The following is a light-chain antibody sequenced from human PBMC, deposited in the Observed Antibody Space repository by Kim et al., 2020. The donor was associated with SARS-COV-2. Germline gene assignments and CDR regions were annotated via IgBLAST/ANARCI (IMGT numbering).Light chain of an antibody. CDR1: QSVSSN. Sequence: EIVMTQSPATVFVSPGERATLSCRASQSVSSNLAWYQQKPGQAPRLLISGAFTRATGIPARFSGSGSGTEFTLTISSLQSEDFAVYYCQQYNNWPPVTFGHGTKVDIK. CDR2: GAF. CDR3: QQYNNWPPVT. J-gene: IGKJ1*01. V-gene: IGKV3-15*01.